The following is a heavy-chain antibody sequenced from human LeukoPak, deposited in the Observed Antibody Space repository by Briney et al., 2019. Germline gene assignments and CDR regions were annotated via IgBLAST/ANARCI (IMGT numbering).Heavy chain of an antibody. CDR1: GGSISSSSYY. V-gene: IGHV4-39*01. CDR3: ARLFPGSRIDY. D-gene: IGHD1-14*01. J-gene: IGHJ4*02. CDR2: IYYSGST. Sequence: PSETLSLTCTVSGGSISSSSYYWGWIRQPPGKGLEWIGSIYYSGSTYYNPSLKSRVTISVDTSKNQFSLKLSSLAAADTAVYYCARLFPGSRIDYWGQGTLVTVSS.